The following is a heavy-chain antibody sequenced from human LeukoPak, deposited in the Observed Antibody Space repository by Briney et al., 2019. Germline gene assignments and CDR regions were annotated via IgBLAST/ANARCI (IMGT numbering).Heavy chain of an antibody. CDR2: IYYSGST. J-gene: IGHJ4*02. Sequence: PSETLSLTCTVSGGSISSSSYYWRWIRQPPGKGLEWIGSIYYSGSTYYNPSLKSRVTISVDTSKNQFSLKLSSVTAADTAVYYCARLGSSWPIDYWGQGTLVTVSS. V-gene: IGHV4-39*01. CDR3: ARLGSSWPIDY. D-gene: IGHD6-13*01. CDR1: GGSISSSSYY.